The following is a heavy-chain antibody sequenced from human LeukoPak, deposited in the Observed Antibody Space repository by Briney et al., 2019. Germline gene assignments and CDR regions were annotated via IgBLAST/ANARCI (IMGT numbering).Heavy chain of an antibody. CDR1: GYTFTGYY. CDR2: INPNSGDT. CDR3: ARDIGSGSYY. D-gene: IGHD3-10*01. J-gene: IGHJ4*02. V-gene: IGHV1-2*02. Sequence: ASVKVSCKASGYTFTGYYIHWVRQTPGQGLEWMGWINPNSGDTNYAQKFQGRVTMTRDTSINTAYMELSRLRSDDTAVYYCARDIGSGSYYWGQGTLVTVSS.